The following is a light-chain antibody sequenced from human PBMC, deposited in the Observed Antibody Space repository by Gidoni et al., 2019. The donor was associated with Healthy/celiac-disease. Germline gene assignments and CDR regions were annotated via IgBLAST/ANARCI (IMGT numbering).Light chain of an antibody. CDR3: QQYNNWTPYS. Sequence: EIGMTQSPATLSVSPGEKATPSCRARHTVSSNLACYQQKPDQAPRLLIYGASSGSGTEFTITISSLQSEDFAVYYCQQYNNWTPYSFGQGTKLEIK. CDR2: GAS. CDR1: HTVSSN. J-gene: IGKJ2*01. V-gene: IGKV3-15*01.